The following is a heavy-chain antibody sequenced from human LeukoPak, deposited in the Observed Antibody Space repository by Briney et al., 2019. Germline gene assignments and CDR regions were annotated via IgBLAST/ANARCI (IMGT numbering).Heavy chain of an antibody. J-gene: IGHJ4*02. CDR3: AKDSRNYYFDY. CDR2: ISSTSGSTI. V-gene: IGHV3-48*03. CDR1: GFTFSSYE. Sequence: PGGSLRLSCAASGFTFSSYEMNWVRQAPGKGLEWVSYISSTSGSTIYYADSVKGRFTISRDNSKNTVYLQMNSLRAEDTAMYYCAKDSRNYYFDYWGQGTLVIVSS.